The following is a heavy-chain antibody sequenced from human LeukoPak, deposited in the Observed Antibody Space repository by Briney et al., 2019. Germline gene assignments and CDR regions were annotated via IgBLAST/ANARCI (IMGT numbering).Heavy chain of an antibody. Sequence: PETLSLTCAVYGGSFSGYYWSWIRQSPGKGLEWIGEINHRGTTKYNASLESRVTISLDTSKNQFSLEVTSVTAADTATYYCARGSSYGASGYPYFDHWGQGTLVPVSS. CDR1: GGSFSGYY. CDR3: ARGSSYGASGYPYFDH. V-gene: IGHV4-34*01. J-gene: IGHJ4*02. CDR2: INHRGTT. D-gene: IGHD3-22*01.